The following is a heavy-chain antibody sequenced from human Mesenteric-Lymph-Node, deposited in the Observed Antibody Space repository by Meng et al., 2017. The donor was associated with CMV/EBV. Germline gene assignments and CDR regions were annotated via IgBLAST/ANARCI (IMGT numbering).Heavy chain of an antibody. J-gene: IGHJ4*02. CDR1: GFTFYTYW. CDR3: ARGGGATPDY. D-gene: IGHD1-26*01. V-gene: IGHV3-48*02. CDR2: ISSSGSSI. Sequence: GESLKISCGVSGFTFYTYWMTWVRQAPGKGLEWVSYISSSGSSIYYADSVKGRFAISRDNAKNSLYLQMNSLRDEDTAVYYCARGGGATPDYWGQGTLVTVSS.